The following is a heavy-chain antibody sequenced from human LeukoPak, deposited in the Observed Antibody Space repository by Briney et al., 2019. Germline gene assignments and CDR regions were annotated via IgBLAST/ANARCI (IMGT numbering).Heavy chain of an antibody. CDR1: GFTFSSYW. J-gene: IGHJ4*02. V-gene: IGHV3-7*01. D-gene: IGHD6-19*01. CDR2: IKQDGSEK. CDR3: ARDLRGAVAGRNDY. Sequence: GGSLRLSCAASGFTFSSYWMSWVCQAPGKGLEWVANIKQDGSEKYYVDSVKGRFTISRDNAKNSLYLQMNSLRAEDTAVYYCARDLRGAVAGRNDYWGQGTLVTVSS.